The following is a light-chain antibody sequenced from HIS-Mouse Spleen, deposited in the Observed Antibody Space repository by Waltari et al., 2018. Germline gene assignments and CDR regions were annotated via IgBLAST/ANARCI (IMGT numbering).Light chain of an antibody. CDR1: QDISNY. Sequence: DIQMTQSSSSLSASVGDRVTLTCQASQDISNYLNWYQQKPGKAPKPLIYDASNLETGVPSRFSGSGSGTDFTFTISSLQPEDIATYYCQQYDNLPPVITFGQGTRLEIK. CDR2: DAS. CDR3: QQYDNLPPVIT. V-gene: IGKV1-33*01. J-gene: IGKJ5*01.